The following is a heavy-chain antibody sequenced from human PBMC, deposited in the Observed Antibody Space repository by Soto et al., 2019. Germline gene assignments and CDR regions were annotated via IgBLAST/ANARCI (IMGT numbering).Heavy chain of an antibody. CDR2: IIPIFGTA. CDR3: ARLSGSYLPGIGYFDY. CDR1: GGTFSSYA. V-gene: IGHV1-69*05. J-gene: IGHJ4*02. D-gene: IGHD1-26*01. Sequence: QVQLVQSGAEVKKPGSSVKVSCKASGGTFSSYAISWVRQAPGQGLEWMGGIIPIFGTANYAQKFQGRVTITXXEXTAXAYMERSSLRSEDTAVYYCARLSGSYLPGIGYFDYWGQGTLVTVSS.